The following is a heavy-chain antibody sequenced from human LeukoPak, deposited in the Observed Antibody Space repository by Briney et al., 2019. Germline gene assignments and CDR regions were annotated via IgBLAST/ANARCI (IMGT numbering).Heavy chain of an antibody. D-gene: IGHD3-22*01. CDR3: ARAYYYDSSGSLHY. Sequence: GASVMVSCKASGYTFTGYYMHWVRQAPGQGLEWVGWINPNSGGTNYAQKFQGRVTMTRDTSISTAYMELSRLRSDDTAVYYCARAYYYDSSGSLHYWGQGTLVTVSS. J-gene: IGHJ4*02. V-gene: IGHV1-2*02. CDR2: INPNSGGT. CDR1: GYTFTGYY.